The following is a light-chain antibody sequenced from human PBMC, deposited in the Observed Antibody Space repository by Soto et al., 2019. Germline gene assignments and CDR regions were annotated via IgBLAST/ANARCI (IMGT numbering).Light chain of an antibody. Sequence: EIVLTQSPATLSLSPGERATLSCRASQSVGTYLAWYQQKPGQAPRLLIYDASTRAAGIPARFSGSGSGTDFTLTISSLEPEDFAVYYCLRRSNWPPVFTFGPGTKVDIK. CDR1: QSVGTY. V-gene: IGKV3-11*01. J-gene: IGKJ3*01. CDR2: DAS. CDR3: LRRSNWPPVFT.